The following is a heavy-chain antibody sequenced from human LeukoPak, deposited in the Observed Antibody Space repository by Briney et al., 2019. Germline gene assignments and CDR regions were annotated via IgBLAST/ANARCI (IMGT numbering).Heavy chain of an antibody. D-gene: IGHD6-6*01. CDR3: ARDREHSSSSLNY. J-gene: IGHJ4*02. CDR1: GGTFSSYA. Sequence: SVKVSCKASGGTFSSYAISWVRQAPGQGLEWMGGIIPIFGTANYAQKFQGRVTITADESTSTAYMELSSLRSEDTAVYYCARDREHSSSSLNYWGQGTLVTVSS. CDR2: IIPIFGTA. V-gene: IGHV1-69*01.